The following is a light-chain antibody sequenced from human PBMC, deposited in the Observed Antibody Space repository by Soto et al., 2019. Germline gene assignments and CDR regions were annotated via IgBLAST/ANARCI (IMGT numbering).Light chain of an antibody. CDR3: LQLTHVPYT. CDR2: KVS. Sequence: DVVLTQPPLSSPVSLGQPASISCRSSQSLVTADGHTFLSWLQQRPGQPPRVLIYKVSNRFSGVPDKFSGSGAGTDFTLKISRVDAEDVGIYYCLQLTHVPYTFGQGTKLEIK. V-gene: IGKV2-24*01. J-gene: IGKJ2*01. CDR1: QSLVTADGHTF.